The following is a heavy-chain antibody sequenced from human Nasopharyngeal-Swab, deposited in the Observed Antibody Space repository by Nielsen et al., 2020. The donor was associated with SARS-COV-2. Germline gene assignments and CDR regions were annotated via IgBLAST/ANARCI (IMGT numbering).Heavy chain of an antibody. V-gene: IGHV3-7*01. CDR3: ARKGAYYYYYYGMDV. D-gene: IGHD3-16*01. Sequence: VRQAPGKGLEWVANIKQGGSEKYYVDSVKGRFTISRDNAKNSLYLQMNSLRAEDTAVYYCARKGAYYYYYYGMDVWGQGTTVTVSS. J-gene: IGHJ6*02. CDR2: IKQGGSEK.